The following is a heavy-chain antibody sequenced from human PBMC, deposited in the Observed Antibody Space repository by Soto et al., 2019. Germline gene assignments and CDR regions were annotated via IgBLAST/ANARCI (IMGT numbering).Heavy chain of an antibody. D-gene: IGHD3-16*02. CDR1: GGSFSGYY. CDR2: INHSGST. V-gene: IGHV4-34*01. CDR3: ARGRGGDYVWGSYRYTDYYYGMDV. J-gene: IGHJ6*02. Sequence: LSLTCAVYGGSFSGYYWSWIRQPPGKGLEWIGEINHSGSTNYNPSLKSRVTISVDTSKNQFSLKLSSVTAADTAVYYCARGRGGDYVWGSYRYTDYYYGMDVWGQGTTVTVSS.